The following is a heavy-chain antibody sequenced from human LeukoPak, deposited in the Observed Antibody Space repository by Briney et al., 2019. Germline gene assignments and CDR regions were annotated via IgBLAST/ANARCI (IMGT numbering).Heavy chain of an antibody. CDR3: AKVGAAAGTLDY. CDR1: GFTFSSYA. CDR2: ISYDGSNK. D-gene: IGHD6-13*01. J-gene: IGHJ4*02. Sequence: GGSLRLSCAASGFTFSSYAMHWVRQAPGKGLEWVAVISYDGSNKYYADSVKGRFTISRDNSKNTLYLQMNSLRAEDTAVYYCAKVGAAAGTLDYWGQGTLVTVSS. V-gene: IGHV3-30-3*01.